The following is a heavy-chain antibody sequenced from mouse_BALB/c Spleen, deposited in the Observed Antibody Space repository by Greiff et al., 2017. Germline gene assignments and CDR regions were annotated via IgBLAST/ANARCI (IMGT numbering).Heavy chain of an antibody. CDR2: IYPGNGDT. J-gene: IGHJ2*01. D-gene: IGHD2-14*01. CDR1: GYTFTSYN. V-gene: IGHV1-12*01. CDR3: ARDYRYYIDY. Sequence: QVQLQQPGAELVKPGASVKMSCKASGYTFTSYNMHWVKQTPGQGLEWIGAIYPGNGDTSYNQKFKGKATLTADKSSSTAYMQLSSLTSEDSAVYNYARDYRYYIDYWGQGTTLTVSS.